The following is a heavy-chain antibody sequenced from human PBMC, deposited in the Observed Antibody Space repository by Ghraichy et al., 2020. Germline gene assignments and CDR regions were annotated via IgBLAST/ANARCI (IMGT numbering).Heavy chain of an antibody. CDR2: VSGSGGYT. Sequence: GGSLRLSCAASGFTFNNYAMSWVRQAPGKGLEWVSAVSGSGGYTYYADSVQGRFSICRDNSENTVFLQMNSLRAEDTAIYYCAKDRFSGTYPYHFDYWGQGMLVTVSS. D-gene: IGHD1-26*01. CDR1: GFTFNNYA. J-gene: IGHJ4*02. V-gene: IGHV3-23*01. CDR3: AKDRFSGTYPYHFDY.